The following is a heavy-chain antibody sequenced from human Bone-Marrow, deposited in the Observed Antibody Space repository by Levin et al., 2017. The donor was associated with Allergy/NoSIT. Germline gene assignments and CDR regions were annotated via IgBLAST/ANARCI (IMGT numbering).Heavy chain of an antibody. CDR3: ARDRSLYSSSQYYYYGMDV. J-gene: IGHJ6*02. CDR1: GASISSYH. CDR2: IFYSGST. Sequence: SQTLSLTCTVPGASISSYHWSWIRQPPGKGLEWIGYIFYSGSTNYNPSLKSRVTMYVDTPRNQFSLKLSSVTAADTAVYYCARDRSLYSSSQYYYYGMDVWGQGTTVTVSS. D-gene: IGHD6-6*01. V-gene: IGHV4-59*01.